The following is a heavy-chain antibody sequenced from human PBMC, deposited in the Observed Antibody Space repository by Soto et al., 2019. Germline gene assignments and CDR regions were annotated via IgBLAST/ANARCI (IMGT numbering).Heavy chain of an antibody. D-gene: IGHD3-10*01. J-gene: IGHJ5*01. V-gene: IGHV5-51*01. CDR3: STSRPLVRWSAEWGCPRDVWFDS. CDR1: GSIISNCW. Sequence: SRKVSCSGPGSIISNCWVGWLRQVPGKGLEWMGIINPADSDTRYSPSFEGQVSISVDKSTNTASLQWSSLKASDTAMYFCSTSRPLVRWSAEWGCPRDVWFDSWGQGTRVTVSS. CDR2: INPADSDT.